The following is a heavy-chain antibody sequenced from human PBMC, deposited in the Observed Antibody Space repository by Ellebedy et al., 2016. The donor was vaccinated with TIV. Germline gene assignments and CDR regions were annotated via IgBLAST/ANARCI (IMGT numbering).Heavy chain of an antibody. J-gene: IGHJ3*02. V-gene: IGHV3-23*01. CDR2: ISGSGGST. Sequence: GESLKISXAASGFTFSSYAMSWVRQAPGKGLEWVSAISGSGGSTYYADSVKGRFTISRDNSKNTLYLQMNSLRAEDTAVYYCAKMGGSLLRGAFDIWGQGTMVTVSS. CDR3: AKMGGSLLRGAFDI. D-gene: IGHD1-26*01. CDR1: GFTFSSYA.